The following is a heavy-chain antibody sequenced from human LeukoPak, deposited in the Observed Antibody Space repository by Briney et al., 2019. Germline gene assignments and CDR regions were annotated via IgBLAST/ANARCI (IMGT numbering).Heavy chain of an antibody. CDR3: ARGKVWFGEFSGMDV. D-gene: IGHD3-10*01. V-gene: IGHV4-4*07. CDR1: GGSISSYY. Sequence: SETLSLTCTVSGGSISSYYWSWIRQPAGKGLEWIGRIYTSGSTNYNPSLKSRVTMSVDTSKNQFSLKLSSVTAADTAVYYCARGKVWFGEFSGMDVWGQGTTVTVSS. J-gene: IGHJ6*02. CDR2: IYTSGST.